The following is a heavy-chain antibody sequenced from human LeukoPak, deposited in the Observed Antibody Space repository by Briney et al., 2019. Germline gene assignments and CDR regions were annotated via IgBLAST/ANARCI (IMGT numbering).Heavy chain of an antibody. V-gene: IGHV1-8*01. Sequence: ASVKVSCKASGYTCTRYDINWVRQATGQGLEWMGWMNPNSGNTGYAQKFQGRVTMTRNTSISTAYMELSSLRSEDTAVYYCARVKEGYSSRAPWFDPWGQGTLVTVSS. J-gene: IGHJ5*02. D-gene: IGHD6-13*01. CDR2: MNPNSGNT. CDR1: GYTCTRYD. CDR3: ARVKEGYSSRAPWFDP.